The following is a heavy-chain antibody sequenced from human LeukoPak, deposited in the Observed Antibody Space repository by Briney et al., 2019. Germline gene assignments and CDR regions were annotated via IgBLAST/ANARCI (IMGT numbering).Heavy chain of an antibody. Sequence: ASVKVSCKASGYTFTSYGISWVRQAPGQGLEWMGWISAYNGNTNYAQKLQGRVTMTTDTSTSTAYMELRSLRSDDTAVYYCARDSTIYDSSGYGNDYWSQRTLVTVSS. D-gene: IGHD3-22*01. CDR3: ARDSTIYDSSGYGNDY. V-gene: IGHV1-18*01. J-gene: IGHJ4*02. CDR2: ISAYNGNT. CDR1: GYTFTSYG.